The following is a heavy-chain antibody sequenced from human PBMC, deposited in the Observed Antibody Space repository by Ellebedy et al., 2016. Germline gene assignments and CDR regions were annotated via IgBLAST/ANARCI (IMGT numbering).Heavy chain of an antibody. CDR3: ARDPSYGSSWYRYFDY. D-gene: IGHD6-13*01. CDR2: ISSSSSVI. Sequence: GGSLRLSCAVSGFTLSNYAMNWVRQAPGKGLEWVSYISSSSSVIYYADSVKGRFTISRDNAKNSLYLQMNSLRAEDTAVYYCARDPSYGSSWYRYFDYWGQGTLVTVSS. CDR1: GFTLSNYA. V-gene: IGHV3-48*04. J-gene: IGHJ4*02.